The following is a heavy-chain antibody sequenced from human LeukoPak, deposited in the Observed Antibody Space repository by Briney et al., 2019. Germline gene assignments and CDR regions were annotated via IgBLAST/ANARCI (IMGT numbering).Heavy chain of an antibody. CDR1: GFTFSSYW. CDR2: IKQGGSEK. J-gene: IGHJ4*02. Sequence: PGGSRRLSCAACGFTFSSYWMSWVRQAPGKGLECVANIKQGGSEKYYVDSVKGRFTISRDNAKNSLYLQMNSLRAEDTAVYYCASQSSGGFFEDYWGQGTLVTVSS. CDR3: ASQSSGGFFEDY. V-gene: IGHV3-7*01. D-gene: IGHD3-3*01.